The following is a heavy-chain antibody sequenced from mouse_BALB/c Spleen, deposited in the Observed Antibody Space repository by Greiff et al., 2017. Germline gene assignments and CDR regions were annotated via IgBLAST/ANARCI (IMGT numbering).Heavy chain of an antibody. CDR3: ARYYGSSRYAMDY. J-gene: IGHJ4*01. Sequence: EVKLQESGPGLVKPSQSLSLTCTVTGYSITSDYAWNWIRQFPGNKLEWMGYISYSGSTSYNPSLKSRISITRDTSKNQFFLQLNSVTTEDTATYYCARYYGSSRYAMDYWGQGTSVTVSS. CDR1: GYSITSDYA. D-gene: IGHD1-1*01. V-gene: IGHV3-2*02. CDR2: ISYSGST.